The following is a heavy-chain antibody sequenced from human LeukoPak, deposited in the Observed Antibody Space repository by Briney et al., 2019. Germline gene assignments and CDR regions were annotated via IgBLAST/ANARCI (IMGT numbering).Heavy chain of an antibody. Sequence: GASVKVSCKASGYTFTSYAMHWVRQAPGQRLEWMGWINAGNGNTKYSQKFQGRVTITADESASTAYMELSSLRSEDTAVYYCARGARVPTFWGQGTLVTVSS. J-gene: IGHJ4*02. D-gene: IGHD6-6*01. CDR3: ARGARVPTF. CDR1: GYTFTSYA. CDR2: INAGNGNT. V-gene: IGHV1-3*01.